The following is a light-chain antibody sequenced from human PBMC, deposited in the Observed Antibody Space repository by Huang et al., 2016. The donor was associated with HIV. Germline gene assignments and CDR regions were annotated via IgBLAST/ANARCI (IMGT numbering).Light chain of an antibody. CDR3: QQDYSSPFT. Sequence: DIVMTQSPDSLAVSLGERATINCKSSQTILHDSDSRNYLAWYQQKPGQPPRLLIHWASIRKSGVPDRFIGSGSGTDFNLTISSLQAEDVAVYYCQQDYSSPFTFGPGTNVDI. CDR2: WAS. V-gene: IGKV4-1*01. CDR1: QTILHDSDSRNY. J-gene: IGKJ3*01.